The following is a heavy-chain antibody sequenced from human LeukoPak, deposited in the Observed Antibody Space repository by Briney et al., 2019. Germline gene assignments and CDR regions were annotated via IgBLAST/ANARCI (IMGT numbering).Heavy chain of an antibody. V-gene: IGHV4-59*01. CDR3: ARAIRGNYYYYYMDV. CDR1: GGSISSYY. J-gene: IGHJ6*03. Sequence: PSETLSLTCTVSGGSISSYYWSWIRQPPGKGLEWIGYIYYSGSTNYNPSLKSRVTISVDTSKNQFSLKLSSVTAADTAVYYCARAIRGNYYYYYMDVWGKGTTVTVSS. D-gene: IGHD3-3*01. CDR2: IYYSGST.